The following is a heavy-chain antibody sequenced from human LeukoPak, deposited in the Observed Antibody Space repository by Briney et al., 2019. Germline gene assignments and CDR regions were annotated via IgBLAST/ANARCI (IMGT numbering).Heavy chain of an antibody. D-gene: IGHD3-10*01. CDR3: AKCGTGSNFDY. J-gene: IGHJ4*02. CDR1: GFTFSRYG. V-gene: IGHV3-7*02. CDR2: LNQDGSER. Sequence: GGSLRLSCEASGFTFSRYGMHWVRQTPGKGLEWVAHLNQDGSERYYVDSVKGRFTISRENVKNSLYLQMNSLRAEDTAVYYCAKCGTGSNFDYWGQGVLVTVSS.